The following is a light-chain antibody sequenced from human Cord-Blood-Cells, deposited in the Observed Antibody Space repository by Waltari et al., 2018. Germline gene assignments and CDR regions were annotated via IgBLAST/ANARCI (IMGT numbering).Light chain of an antibody. CDR2: WAS. V-gene: IGKV4-1*01. J-gene: IGKJ1*01. CDR3: QQYYSTRT. CDR1: QSVLYSSNNKNY. Sequence: DIVMTQSPDSLAVFLGERATINCKSSQSVLYSSNNKNYLAWYQQKPGQPPKLLIYWASTRESGVPDRCSGSGSGTDFTLTISSLQAEDVAVYYCQQYYSTRTFGQGTKVEIK.